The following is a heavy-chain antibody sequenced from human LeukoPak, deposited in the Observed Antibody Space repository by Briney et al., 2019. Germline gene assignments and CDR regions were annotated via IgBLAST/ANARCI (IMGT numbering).Heavy chain of an antibody. Sequence: GGSLRLSCAASGFTFSSYAMSWVRQAPGKGLEWVSAISGSGGSTYYADSVKGRFTISRDNSKNTLYLQMNSLRAEDTAVYYCAKDRPLYSSSWYGYYFDYWGQGTLVTVSS. CDR3: AKDRPLYSSSWYGYYFDY. J-gene: IGHJ4*02. CDR2: ISGSGGST. D-gene: IGHD6-13*01. CDR1: GFTFSSYA. V-gene: IGHV3-23*01.